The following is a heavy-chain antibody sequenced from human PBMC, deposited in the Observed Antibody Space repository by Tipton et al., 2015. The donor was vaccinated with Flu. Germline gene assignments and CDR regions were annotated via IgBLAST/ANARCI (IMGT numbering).Heavy chain of an antibody. CDR1: GFTVSSNY. Sequence: SLRLSCAVSGFTVSSNYMSWVRQAPGKGLEWVANINQDGSEKHYVESVKGRFTISRDNAKNSLYLQMNSLRAEDTAVYYCTRGQGANPWGQGTLVTVSS. J-gene: IGHJ5*02. CDR2: INQDGSEK. V-gene: IGHV3-7*01. CDR3: TRGQGANP.